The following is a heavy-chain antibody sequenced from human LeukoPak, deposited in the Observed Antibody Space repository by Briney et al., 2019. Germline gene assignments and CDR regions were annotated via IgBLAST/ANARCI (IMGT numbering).Heavy chain of an antibody. CDR1: GFTFSHYP. CDR2: ISYDGNNK. J-gene: IGHJ3*01. D-gene: IGHD1-1*01. CDR3: VRDARRNWNGSAFDF. Sequence: GGSLRLSCAASGFTFSHYPVHWVRQAPGKGLEWVAFISYDGNNKNYADSVKGRLTISRDNFKNTVYLQMNSLRREDTAVYYCVRDARRNWNGSAFDFWGQGTMVTVSS. V-gene: IGHV3-30-3*01.